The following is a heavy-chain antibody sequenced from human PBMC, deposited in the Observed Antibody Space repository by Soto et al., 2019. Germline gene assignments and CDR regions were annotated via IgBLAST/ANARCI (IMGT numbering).Heavy chain of an antibody. D-gene: IGHD6-19*01. Sequence: GGSLRLSCAASGFTFSSYWMSWVRQAPGKGLEWVANIKQDGSEKYYVDSVKGRFTISRDNAKNSLYLQMNSLRAEDTAVYYFARFEGSSGWYVGYWGQGTLVTVSS. CDR3: ARFEGSSGWYVGY. V-gene: IGHV3-7*01. CDR1: GFTFSSYW. CDR2: IKQDGSEK. J-gene: IGHJ4*02.